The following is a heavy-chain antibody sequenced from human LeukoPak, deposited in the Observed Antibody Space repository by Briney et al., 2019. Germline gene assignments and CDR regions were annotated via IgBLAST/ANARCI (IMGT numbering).Heavy chain of an antibody. J-gene: IGHJ4*02. CDR1: GFTFSFYT. Sequence: GGSLRLSCEASGFTFSFYTVGWVRQAPGRGLEWVSAISSGSSTTYYTDSVKGRFTISRDNSKNTLYLQMNSLRAEDTAVYYCVRDDDRPDNGLDYWGQGTLVTVSS. CDR2: ISSGSSTT. D-gene: IGHD3-22*01. CDR3: VRDDDRPDNGLDY. V-gene: IGHV3-23*01.